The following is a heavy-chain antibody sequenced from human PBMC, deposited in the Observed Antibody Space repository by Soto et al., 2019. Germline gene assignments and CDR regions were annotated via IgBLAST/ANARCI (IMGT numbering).Heavy chain of an antibody. CDR2: MNTDTGNT. J-gene: IGHJ4*02. V-gene: IGHV1-8*01. CDR1: GYTFSSYD. Sequence: QVQLVQSGAEVKKPGASVKVSCKASGYTFSSYDINWVRQAPGQGLEWMGWMNTDTGNTGYAQKFQGRVTMTRDTSITTAYMELSGLRSEDTAVYYCARDTYSSSGTFDYWGQGSLVTVSS. D-gene: IGHD6-6*01. CDR3: ARDTYSSSGTFDY.